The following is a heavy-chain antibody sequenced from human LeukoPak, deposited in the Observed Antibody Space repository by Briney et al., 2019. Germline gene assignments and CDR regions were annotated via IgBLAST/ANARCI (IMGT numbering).Heavy chain of an antibody. CDR3: AGSPAYYYDSSGYYYY. Sequence: GESLKISCKGSGYSFTSYWIGWVRQMPGKGLEWMGIIYPGDSDTRYSPSFQGQVTISADKSISTAYLQWSSLKASDTAMYYCAGSPAYYYDSSGYYYYWGQGTLVTVSS. CDR2: IYPGDSDT. D-gene: IGHD3-22*01. V-gene: IGHV5-51*01. CDR1: GYSFTSYW. J-gene: IGHJ4*02.